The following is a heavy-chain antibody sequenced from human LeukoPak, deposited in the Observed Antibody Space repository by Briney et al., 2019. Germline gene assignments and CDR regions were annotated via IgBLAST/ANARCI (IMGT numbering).Heavy chain of an antibody. CDR2: IRYDGSNK. Sequence: PGGSLRLSCAASGFTFSSYGMHWVRQAPGKGLEWVAFIRYDGSNKYYADSVKGRFTISRDNSKNTLYLQMNSLRAEDTAVYYCAKESGHCSSTSCYLFWFDHWGQGTLVTVSS. CDR1: GFTFSSYG. J-gene: IGHJ5*02. D-gene: IGHD2-2*01. CDR3: AKESGHCSSTSCYLFWFDH. V-gene: IGHV3-30*02.